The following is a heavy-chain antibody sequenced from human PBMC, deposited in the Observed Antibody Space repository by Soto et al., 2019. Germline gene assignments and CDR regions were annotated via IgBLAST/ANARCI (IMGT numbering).Heavy chain of an antibody. V-gene: IGHV4-30-2*06. CDR2: ISHSGST. Sequence: QLQLQESGSGLVKPSQTLSLTCAVSSGSISSGGYSWSWIRQSPGKGLEWIGYISHSGSTYYNPSLKSRVTISVDRSKNQYSLKLSSVTAADTAVYYCASGSHVPHYWVQGTLVTVSS. CDR1: SGSISSGGYS. D-gene: IGHD6-6*01. J-gene: IGHJ4*02. CDR3: ASGSHVPHY.